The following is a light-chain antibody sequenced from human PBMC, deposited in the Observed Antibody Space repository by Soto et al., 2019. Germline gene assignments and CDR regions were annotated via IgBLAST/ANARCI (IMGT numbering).Light chain of an antibody. CDR2: DAS. Sequence: DIQMTQSPASLSASVGDTVTITCQASQDIYNYLNWYQQKPGKAPNLLIYDASNLQTGVPSRFSGGGSGTDFSFTISILQPEDIATYYCQQYDDLPLTFGGGTKVEI. CDR1: QDIYNY. V-gene: IGKV1-33*01. CDR3: QQYDDLPLT. J-gene: IGKJ4*01.